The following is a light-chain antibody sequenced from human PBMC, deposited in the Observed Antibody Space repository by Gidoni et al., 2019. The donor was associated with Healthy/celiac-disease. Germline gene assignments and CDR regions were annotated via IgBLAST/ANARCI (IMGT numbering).Light chain of an antibody. CDR3: QQRSNWPT. CDR2: DAS. V-gene: IGKV3-11*01. CDR1: QSVSSY. Sequence: EMVLTQSPATLSLSPGERATLSCRASQSVSSYLAWYQQKPGQAPRLLIYDASNRATGIPARFSGSGSGTDFPLTISSLEPEDFAVYYCQQRSNWPTFGQGTRLEIK. J-gene: IGKJ5*01.